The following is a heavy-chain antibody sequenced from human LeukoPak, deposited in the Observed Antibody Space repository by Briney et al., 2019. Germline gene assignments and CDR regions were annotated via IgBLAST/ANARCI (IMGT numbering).Heavy chain of an antibody. CDR3: AKEPPRSSSWSVV. Sequence: PGGSLRLSCAASGFTFSSYAMSWVRQAPGKELEWVSTISGSGGSTYYADSVRGRFTISRDNSKNTLYLQMNSLRAEDTAVYYCAKEPPRSSSWSVVWGQGTLVTVSS. J-gene: IGHJ4*02. CDR1: GFTFSSYA. CDR2: ISGSGGST. V-gene: IGHV3-23*01. D-gene: IGHD6-13*01.